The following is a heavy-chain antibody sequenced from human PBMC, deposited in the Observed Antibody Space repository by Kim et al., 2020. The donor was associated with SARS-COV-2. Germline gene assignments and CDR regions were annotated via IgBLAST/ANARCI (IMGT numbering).Heavy chain of an antibody. CDR2: GDT. V-gene: IGHV1-2*02. J-gene: IGHJ4*02. CDR3: ARDLNYGPDY. Sequence: GDTNYDQKFQGRVTMTRDTSTSSVFLERSSLRSDDTAVYFCARDLNYGPDYWGQGTLVTVSS. D-gene: IGHD3-16*01.